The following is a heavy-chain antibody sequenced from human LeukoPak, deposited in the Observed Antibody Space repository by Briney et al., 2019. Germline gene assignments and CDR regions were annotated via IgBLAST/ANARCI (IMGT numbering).Heavy chain of an antibody. CDR1: GFTFSSYA. CDR3: AREGDGVYYDSSGPFDY. D-gene: IGHD3-22*01. Sequence: PGGSLRLSCAASGFTFSSYAMSWVRQAPGKGLEWVSAISGSGGSTYYADSVKGRFTISRDNSKNTLYLQMNSLRAEDTAVYYCAREGDGVYYDSSGPFDYWGQGTLVTVSS. V-gene: IGHV3-23*01. J-gene: IGHJ4*02. CDR2: ISGSGGST.